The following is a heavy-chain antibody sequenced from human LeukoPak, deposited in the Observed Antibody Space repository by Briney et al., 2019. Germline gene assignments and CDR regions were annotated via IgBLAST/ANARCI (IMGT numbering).Heavy chain of an antibody. CDR3: ARTPLRGATFFTSYPNWFDT. V-gene: IGHV4-61*02. CDR2: VYSSGST. J-gene: IGHJ5*02. Sequence: SETLSLTCTVSGGSISSSSYYWSWIRQPAGKGLEWIGRVYSSGSTDYNPSLKSRLSISVDTSKIQFSLRLSSVTVADTAVYYCARTPLRGATFFTSYPNWFDTWGQGTLVTVSS. CDR1: GGSISSSSYY. D-gene: IGHD3-10*01.